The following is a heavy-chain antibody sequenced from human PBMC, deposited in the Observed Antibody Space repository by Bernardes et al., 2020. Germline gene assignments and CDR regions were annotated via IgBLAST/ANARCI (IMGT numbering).Heavy chain of an antibody. CDR1: GFTFSSFG. CDR2: ISGDRTNI. D-gene: IGHD2-15*01. V-gene: IGHV3-48*01. CDR3: TRDVVVAIDC. J-gene: IGHJ4*02. Sequence: GGSLRLSCAASGFTFSSFGMNWVRQAPGKGLEWVSYISGDRTNIYYADSVKGRFTISRDNGKNSLYLQMNSLRAEDTALYYCTRDVVVAIDCWGQGTLVTVSS.